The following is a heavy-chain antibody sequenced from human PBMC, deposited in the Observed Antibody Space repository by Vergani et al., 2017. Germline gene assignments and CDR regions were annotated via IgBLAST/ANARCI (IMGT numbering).Heavy chain of an antibody. Sequence: QVQLVQSGAEVKKPGASVKVSCKASGYTFTSYYMHWVRQAPGQGLEWMGIINPSGGSTSYAQKFQGIVTMTEDTSTDTAYMELSSLRSEDTAVYYCATGGRYCSSTSCPKGDYYGMDVWGQGP. CDR3: ATGGRYCSSTSCPKGDYYGMDV. CDR2: INPSGGST. D-gene: IGHD2-2*01. CDR1: GYTFTSYY. J-gene: IGHJ6*02. V-gene: IGHV1-46*01.